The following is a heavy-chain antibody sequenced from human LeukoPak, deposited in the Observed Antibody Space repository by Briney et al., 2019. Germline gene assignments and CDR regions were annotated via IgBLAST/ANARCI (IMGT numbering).Heavy chain of an antibody. J-gene: IGHJ4*02. V-gene: IGHV4-59*01. CDR3: ARVVVVVGSHYFDY. D-gene: IGHD2-2*01. Sequence: SQTLSLTCTVSGGSISGYYWTWIRQPPGKGLEWIGYIYYSGSTNYNPSLKSRVTISVDTSKNQFSLKLSSVTAADTAVYYCARVVVVVGSHYFDYWGQGTLVTVSS. CDR1: GGSISGYY. CDR2: IYYSGST.